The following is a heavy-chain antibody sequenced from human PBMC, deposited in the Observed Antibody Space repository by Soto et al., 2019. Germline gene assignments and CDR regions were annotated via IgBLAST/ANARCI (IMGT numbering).Heavy chain of an antibody. Sequence: QVQLVQSGAEVKKPGASVKVSCKASTYTSTTYSFHWVRQAPGQGLEWMGMINPSGGSTRYAQKFQGRVTMTSDTSTGTVYMELRSLRSEDTAMYYCARSRGVPHNFDNWGQGTLVTVSS. CDR3: ARSRGVPHNFDN. V-gene: IGHV1-46*01. J-gene: IGHJ4*02. D-gene: IGHD3-10*01. CDR2: INPSGGST. CDR1: TYTSTTYS.